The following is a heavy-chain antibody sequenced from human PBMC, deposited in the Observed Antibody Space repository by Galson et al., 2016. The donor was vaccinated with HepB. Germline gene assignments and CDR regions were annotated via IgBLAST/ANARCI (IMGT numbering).Heavy chain of an antibody. V-gene: IGHV3-30-3*01. CDR3: ARDPYGDNYAFDI. CDR1: RFTFSRNA. J-gene: IGHJ3*02. D-gene: IGHD4-17*01. Sequence: SLRLSCAASRFTFSRNAMLWVRQAPGKGLDWVAAISYDGRDKYYADSVKGRFTISRDNSRNMVYLEMNSLRPEDTAVYYCARDPYGDNYAFDIWGQGTMVSVSS. CDR2: ISYDGRDK.